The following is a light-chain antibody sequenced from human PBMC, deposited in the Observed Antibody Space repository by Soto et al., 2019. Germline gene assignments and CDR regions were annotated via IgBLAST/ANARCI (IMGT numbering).Light chain of an antibody. CDR2: GSS. CDR1: QIVTTTF. V-gene: IGKV3-20*01. J-gene: IGKJ2*01. Sequence: EIVLTKSQATLSLSPGERATLSCRAIQIVTTTFLAWYQQKPGQAPRLLIYGSSNRAPGIPDRFSGSGSGTDFTLTISRLEPEDFAVYYCQQYGTSPMYTFGQGTKVEIK. CDR3: QQYGTSPMYT.